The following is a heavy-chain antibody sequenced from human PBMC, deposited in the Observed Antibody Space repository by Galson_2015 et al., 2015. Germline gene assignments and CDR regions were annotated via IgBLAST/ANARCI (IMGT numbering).Heavy chain of an antibody. CDR2: IIPIFGTA. V-gene: IGHV1-69*13. D-gene: IGHD3-22*01. CDR1: GGTFSSYA. Sequence: SVKVSCKASGGTFSSYAISWVRQAPGQGLEWMGGIIPIFGTANYAQKFQGRVTITADESTSTAYMELSSLRSEDTAVYYCARTYYYDSSGYYYPHYYYYYMDVWGKGTTVTVSS. CDR3: ARTYYYDSSGYYYPHYYYYYMDV. J-gene: IGHJ6*03.